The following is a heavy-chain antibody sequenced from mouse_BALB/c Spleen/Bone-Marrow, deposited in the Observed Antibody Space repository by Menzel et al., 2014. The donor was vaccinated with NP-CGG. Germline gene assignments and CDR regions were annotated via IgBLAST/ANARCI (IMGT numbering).Heavy chain of an antibody. CDR3: ARRAYGGRCGFAY. V-gene: IGHV1-7*01. Sequence: ESGAELAKPGASVKMSCKASGYTFTSYWMHWVKQRPGQGLEWIGYINPSTGYTEYNQKFRDKATLTADKSSSTAYMQLSSLTSEDSAVYYCARRAYGGRCGFAYWGQGTLVTVSA. CDR2: INPSTGYT. CDR1: GYTFTSYW. J-gene: IGHJ3*01. D-gene: IGHD1-1*01.